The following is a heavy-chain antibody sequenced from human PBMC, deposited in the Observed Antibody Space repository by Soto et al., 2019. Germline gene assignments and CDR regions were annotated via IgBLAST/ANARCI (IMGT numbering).Heavy chain of an antibody. D-gene: IGHD4-17*01. CDR3: ARWYGDYYYYYMDV. Sequence: ASVKVSCKASGYTFTSYGISWVRQAPGQGLEWMGWISAYNGNTNYAQKLQGRVTMTTDTSTSTAYMELRSLRSDDTAVYYCARWYGDYYYYYMDVWGKGTTVTVSS. CDR1: GYTFTSYG. CDR2: ISAYNGNT. J-gene: IGHJ6*03. V-gene: IGHV1-18*01.